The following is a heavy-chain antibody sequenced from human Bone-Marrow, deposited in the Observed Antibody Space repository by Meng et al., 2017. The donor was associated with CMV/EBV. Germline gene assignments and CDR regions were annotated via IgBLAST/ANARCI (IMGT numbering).Heavy chain of an antibody. J-gene: IGHJ1*01. V-gene: IGHV3-30-3*01. CDR1: GFTFSSYA. CDR2: ISYDGSNK. D-gene: IGHD4-23*01. Sequence: GGSLRLSCAASGFTFSSYAMHWVRQAPGRGLEWVAVISYDGSNKYYADSVKGRFTISRDNAKNSLYLQMNSLRAEDTAVYYCVTPFLVTPNYWGQGTLVTVSS. CDR3: VTPFLVTPNY.